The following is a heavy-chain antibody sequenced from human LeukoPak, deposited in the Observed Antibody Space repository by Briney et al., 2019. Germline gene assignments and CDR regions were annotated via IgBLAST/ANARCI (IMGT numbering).Heavy chain of an antibody. D-gene: IGHD2-8*01. V-gene: IGHV3-33*01. CDR3: ARDADGPGSLIDY. Sequence: GRPLRLSCAASGFTFSNYGMRWVRQAPGKGLEWVAVIWYDGSNKYYADSVKGRFTISRDNSKNTLYLQMNSLRAEDTAVYYCARDADGPGSLIDYWGQGTLVTVSS. J-gene: IGHJ4*02. CDR2: IWYDGSNK. CDR1: GFTFSNYG.